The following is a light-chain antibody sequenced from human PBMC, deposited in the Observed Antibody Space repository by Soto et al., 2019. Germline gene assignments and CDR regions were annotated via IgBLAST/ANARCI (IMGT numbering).Light chain of an antibody. CDR1: QSISTN. CDR3: QQYNTWPNT. CDR2: SAS. V-gene: IGKV3-15*01. J-gene: IGKJ2*01. Sequence: EIVMTQSPVTLSVSPGESAALSCRASQSISTNLAWYQQKPGQAPRLLIYSASSRATGLPARSSGSGSGTDFTLTISSLQPEDFAVYYCQQYNTWPNTFGQGTKVDIK.